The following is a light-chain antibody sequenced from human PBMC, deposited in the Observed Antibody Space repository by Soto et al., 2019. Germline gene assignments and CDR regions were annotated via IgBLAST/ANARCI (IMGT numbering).Light chain of an antibody. CDR1: QSVSSN. Sequence: EIVMTQSPATLSVSPGERATLSCRASQSVSSNLAWYQQKPGQAPRLLIYGASTRATGIPARFSGSGSGTEFTLTLSSLHSEDFAVYYCQPYNNWPPGTVGQGTKVEIK. J-gene: IGKJ1*01. V-gene: IGKV3-15*01. CDR2: GAS. CDR3: QPYNNWPPGT.